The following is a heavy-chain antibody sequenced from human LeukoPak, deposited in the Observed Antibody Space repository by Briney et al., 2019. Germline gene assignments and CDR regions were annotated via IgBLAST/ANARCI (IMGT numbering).Heavy chain of an antibody. CDR2: IYYSGST. J-gene: IGHJ3*02. V-gene: IGHV4-61*10. CDR1: GGSISSGNYY. Sequence: PSETLPLTCTVSGGSISSGNYYWSWIRQPAGKGLEWIGYIYYSGSTNYNPSLKSRVTISVDTSKNQFSLKLSSVTAADTAVYYCARGPGGSRYGDAFDIWGQGTMVTVSS. D-gene: IGHD2-15*01. CDR3: ARGPGGSRYGDAFDI.